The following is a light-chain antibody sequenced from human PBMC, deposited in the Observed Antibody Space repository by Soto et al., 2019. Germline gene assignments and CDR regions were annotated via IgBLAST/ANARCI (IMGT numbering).Light chain of an antibody. V-gene: IGKV3-20*01. CDR2: GAS. J-gene: IGKJ5*01. CDR3: QQYSDLPMT. Sequence: DIVLTQSPGTLSLSPGERAILSCRASQTVNNNYLAACQQKPGQAPRLLIYGASRRATGIPDRFSGSASGTDFTLTISRLEPEDFAVYFCQQYSDLPMTFGQGTRLEIK. CDR1: QTVNNNY.